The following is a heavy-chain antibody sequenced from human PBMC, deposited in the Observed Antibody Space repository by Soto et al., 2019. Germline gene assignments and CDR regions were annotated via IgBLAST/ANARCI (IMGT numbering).Heavy chain of an antibody. D-gene: IGHD2-15*01. J-gene: IGHJ6*02. CDR2: INAGNGNT. CDR3: ARPSCSGDSCTSHYHYGLDV. CDR1: GYTFKHYA. Sequence: GSVQGSWTACGYTFKHYALHWEPRAPGQSLQWMGWINAGNGNTQYSQKFQGRVTITRDTSATTIYIGLSSLRSEDTAVYYCARPSCSGDSCTSHYHYGLDVWGQGTTVTGSS. V-gene: IGHV1-3*01.